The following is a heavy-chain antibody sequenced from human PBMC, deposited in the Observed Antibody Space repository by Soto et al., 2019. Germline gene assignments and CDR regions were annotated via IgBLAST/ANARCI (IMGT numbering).Heavy chain of an antibody. V-gene: IGHV3-33*01. J-gene: IGHJ3*02. Sequence: QVQLVESGGGVVQPGRSLRLSCAASEFTFSNFGMHWVRQAPGKGLEWVAVIYYDGSNEYYADSVKGRFTISRDNSKNTLYLQMNSLRAEDTAVYYCARVAVVVAADALDIWGQGTMVTVSS. D-gene: IGHD2-15*01. CDR2: IYYDGSNE. CDR3: ARVAVVVAADALDI. CDR1: EFTFSNFG.